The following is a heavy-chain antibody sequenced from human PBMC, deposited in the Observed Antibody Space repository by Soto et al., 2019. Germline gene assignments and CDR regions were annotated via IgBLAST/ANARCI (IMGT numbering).Heavy chain of an antibody. V-gene: IGHV4-34*01. Sequence: QVQLQQWGAGLLKPSETLSLTCAVYGGSFSGYYWSWIRQPPGKGLEWIGEINHSGSTNYNPSLKSRVTISVDTPKNQFSLKLSSVTAADTAVYYCARGSIAARSFDYWGQGTLVTVSS. J-gene: IGHJ4*02. CDR1: GGSFSGYY. CDR3: ARGSIAARSFDY. CDR2: INHSGST. D-gene: IGHD6-13*01.